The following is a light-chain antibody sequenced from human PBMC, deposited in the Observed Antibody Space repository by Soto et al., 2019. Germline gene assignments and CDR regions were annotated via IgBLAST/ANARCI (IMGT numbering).Light chain of an antibody. J-gene: IGKJ5*01. CDR1: QSVSSNY. Sequence: EIVLTQSPGTLSLSPGERATLSCRASQSVSSNYLAWYQQQPGQAPRLLIYGASSRATGIPDRFTGSGSGTDFTLTISRLEPEDSAVYYCQQYGSSFTFGQGTRLEIK. CDR2: GAS. V-gene: IGKV3-20*01. CDR3: QQYGSSFT.